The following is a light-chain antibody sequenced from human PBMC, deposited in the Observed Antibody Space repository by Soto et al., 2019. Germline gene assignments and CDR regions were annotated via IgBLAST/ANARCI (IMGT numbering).Light chain of an antibody. V-gene: IGKV3-15*01. CDR3: QQYNNWPPIT. CDR2: GAS. CDR1: QSVSNN. Sequence: ETVMTQSPATLSLFPGERATLSCRASQSVSNNLAWYQQKSGQSPRLLIYGASTRATGIPARFSGSGSGTEFTLTISSLQSEDFAVYYCQQYNNWPPITFGQGTRLEIK. J-gene: IGKJ5*01.